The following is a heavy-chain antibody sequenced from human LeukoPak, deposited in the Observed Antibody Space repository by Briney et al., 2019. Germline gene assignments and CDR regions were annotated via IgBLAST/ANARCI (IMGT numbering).Heavy chain of an antibody. CDR3: ARDRVAAVLNWFDP. CDR1: GGSISSYY. Sequence: SETLSLTCTVSGGSISSYYWSWIRQPPGKGLEWIGYIYYSGSTNYNPSLKSRVTISVDTPKNQFSLKLSSVTAADTAVYYCARDRVAAVLNWFDPWGQGTLVTVSS. D-gene: IGHD6-25*01. V-gene: IGHV4-59*01. CDR2: IYYSGST. J-gene: IGHJ5*02.